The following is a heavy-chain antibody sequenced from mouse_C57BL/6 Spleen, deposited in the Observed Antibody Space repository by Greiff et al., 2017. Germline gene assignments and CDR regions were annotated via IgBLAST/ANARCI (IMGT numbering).Heavy chain of an antibody. CDR3: ARRAIVATKAWCAY. V-gene: IGHV5-9*01. J-gene: IGHJ3*01. Sequence: EVMLVESGGGLVKPGGSLKLSCAASGFTFSSYTMSWVRQTPETRLEWVATISGGGGNTYSPDSVKGRFTFSIDTATHTLYLQMSSLRSEDTALYYCARRAIVATKAWCAYWGQGTLVTVSA. D-gene: IGHD1-1*01. CDR1: GFTFSSYT. CDR2: ISGGGGNT.